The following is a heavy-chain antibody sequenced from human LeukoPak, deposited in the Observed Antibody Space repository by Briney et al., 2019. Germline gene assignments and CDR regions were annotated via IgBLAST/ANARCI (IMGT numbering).Heavy chain of an antibody. J-gene: IGHJ4*02. D-gene: IGHD1-26*01. Sequence: PGGSLRLSCAASRFTFSRYWMSWVRQAPGKGLEWVATIKKDGSEKYYVDSVKGRFTISRDNAQNSLYLQMNSLRAEDTAVYYCATGQYSGSTYYFDDWGQGTLVTVSS. CDR3: ATGQYSGSTYYFDD. CDR1: RFTFSRYW. V-gene: IGHV3-7*01. CDR2: IKKDGSEK.